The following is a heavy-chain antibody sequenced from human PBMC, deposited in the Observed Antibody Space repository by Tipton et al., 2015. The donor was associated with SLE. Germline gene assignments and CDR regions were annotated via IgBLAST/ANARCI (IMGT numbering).Heavy chain of an antibody. CDR1: GFTVSSNY. CDR3: ARVRYSTTHDFYYMGV. CDR2: IYSGGST. V-gene: IGHV3-53*04. J-gene: IGHJ6*03. D-gene: IGHD6-13*01. Sequence: SLRLSCAASGFTVSSNYMSWVRQAPGKGLEWVSVIYSGGSTYYADSVKGRFTISRHNSKNTLYLQMNSLRAEDTAVYYCARVRYSTTHDFYYMGVWGKGTTVTVSS.